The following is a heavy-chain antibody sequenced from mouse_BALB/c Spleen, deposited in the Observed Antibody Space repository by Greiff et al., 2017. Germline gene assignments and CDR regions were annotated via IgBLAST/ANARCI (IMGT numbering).Heavy chain of an antibody. Sequence: EVKLQESGPGLVKPSQSLSLTCTVTGYSITSDYAWNWIRQFPGNKLEWMGYISYSGSTSYNPSLKSRISITRDTSKNQFFLQLNSVTTEDTATYYCAREGKIYYYGKGAWFAYWGQGTLVTVSA. CDR3: AREGKIYYYGKGAWFAY. J-gene: IGHJ3*01. D-gene: IGHD1-1*01. V-gene: IGHV3-2*02. CDR1: GYSITSDYA. CDR2: ISYSGST.